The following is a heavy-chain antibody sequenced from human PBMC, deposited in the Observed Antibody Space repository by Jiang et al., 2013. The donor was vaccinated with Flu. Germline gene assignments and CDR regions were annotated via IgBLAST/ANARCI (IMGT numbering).Heavy chain of an antibody. Sequence: TQTLTLTCTFSGFSLSTSGVGVGWIRQPPGKALEWLARIDWDDDKYYSTSLKTRLTISKDTSKNQVVLTMTNMDPVDTATYYCARIAAYGSGNYYYYGMDVWGQGTAVTVSS. CDR2: IDWDDDK. CDR3: ARIAAYGSGNYYYYGMDV. D-gene: IGHD3-10*01. CDR1: GFSLSTSGVG. V-gene: IGHV2-70*11. J-gene: IGHJ6*02.